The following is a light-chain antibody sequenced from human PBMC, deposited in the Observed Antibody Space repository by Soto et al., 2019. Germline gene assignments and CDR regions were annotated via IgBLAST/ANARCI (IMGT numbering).Light chain of an antibody. CDR1: QIVSSRY. CDR3: QQYGTSPPRYT. Sequence: EIVLTQSPGTLSLSPGERVTLSCRASQIVSSRYLAWYQQRPGQAPRLLIYGASTRATGIPDRFSGSASGTDFTLTIRRLEPEDFAVDYCQQYGTSPPRYTFGQGTKLEIK. J-gene: IGKJ2*01. CDR2: GAS. V-gene: IGKV3-20*01.